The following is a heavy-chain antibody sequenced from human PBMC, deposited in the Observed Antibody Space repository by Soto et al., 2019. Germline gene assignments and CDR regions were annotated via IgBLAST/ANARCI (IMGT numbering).Heavy chain of an antibody. Sequence: QVQLVESGGGVVQPGRSLRLSCAASGFTFSSYAMHWVRQAPGKGLEWVAVISYDGSNKYYADSVKGRFTISRDNSKNXXYLQTNTVRAEDTAVYYCARDRICSGGCCYGWFGPWGQGTLVTVSS. D-gene: IGHD2-15*01. CDR3: ARDRICSGGCCYGWFGP. CDR2: ISYDGSNK. V-gene: IGHV3-30-3*01. CDR1: GFTFSSYA. J-gene: IGHJ5*02.